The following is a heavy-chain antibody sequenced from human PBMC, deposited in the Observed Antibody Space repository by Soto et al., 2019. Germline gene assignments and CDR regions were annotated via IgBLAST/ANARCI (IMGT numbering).Heavy chain of an antibody. CDR2: ISYDGSNK. J-gene: IGHJ4*02. V-gene: IGHV3-30*18. D-gene: IGHD4-17*01. Sequence: RRLSCAASGFTFSSYGMHWVRQAPGKGLEWVAVISYDGSNKYYADSVKGRFTISRDNSKNTLYLQMNSLRAEDTAVYYCAKLAVTQYFDYWGQGTLVTVSS. CDR1: GFTFSSYG. CDR3: AKLAVTQYFDY.